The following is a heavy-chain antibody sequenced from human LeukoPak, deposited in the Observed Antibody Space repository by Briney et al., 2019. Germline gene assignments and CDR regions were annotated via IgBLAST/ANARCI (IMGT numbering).Heavy chain of an antibody. J-gene: IGHJ4*02. Sequence: PSETLSLTCTVSGGSISSGDYYWSWIRQPPGKGLEWIGYIYYSGSTYYNPSLKSRVTISVDTSKNQFSPKLSSVTAADTAVYYCARTRRDGYNPVDYWGQGTLVTVSS. CDR2: IYYSGST. CDR3: ARTRRDGYNPVDY. D-gene: IGHD5-24*01. CDR1: GGSISSGDYY. V-gene: IGHV4-30-4*08.